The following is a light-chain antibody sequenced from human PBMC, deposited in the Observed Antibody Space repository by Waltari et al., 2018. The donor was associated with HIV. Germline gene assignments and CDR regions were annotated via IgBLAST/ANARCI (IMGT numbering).Light chain of an antibody. CDR3: CSYASYSTFHVV. CDR1: SRDVVSFNL. Sequence: QSALTQPASVSRSPRHSFALPYPGSSRDVVSFNLCSLLQQHPGKAPKLMIDAVTKRPSGVSDRFSGSKSGNTASLTISGLQAEDEADYYCCSYASYSTFHVVFGGGTKLTVL. V-gene: IGLV2-23*02. J-gene: IGLJ2*01. CDR2: AVT.